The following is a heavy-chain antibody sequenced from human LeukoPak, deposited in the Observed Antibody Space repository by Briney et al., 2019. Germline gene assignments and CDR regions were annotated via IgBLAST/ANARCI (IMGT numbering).Heavy chain of an antibody. V-gene: IGHV1-2*02. CDR1: GYTFTGYY. Sequence: GASVKVSCKASGYTFTGYYMHWVRQAPGQGLEWMGWINPNSGGTNYAQKFQGRVTMTRDTSISTAYMELSRLRSDDTAVYYCARDSAVHRSGYYFDYWGQGTLVTVSS. J-gene: IGHJ4*02. CDR3: ARDSAVHRSGYYFDY. D-gene: IGHD3-3*01. CDR2: INPNSGGT.